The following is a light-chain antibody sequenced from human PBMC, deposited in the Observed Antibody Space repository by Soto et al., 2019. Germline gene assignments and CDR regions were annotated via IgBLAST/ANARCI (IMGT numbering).Light chain of an antibody. CDR1: RTDVGTYNF. J-gene: IGLJ2*01. V-gene: IGLV2-14*01. Sequence: QSALAQPASVSGSPGQSITISCTGTRTDVGTYNFVSWYQQHPGKVPKLMIYDVSNRPSGVSSRFSGAKSGNTASLTISGLQADDEAVYFCSSYTSSTTSYVVFGGGTKLTVL. CDR2: DVS. CDR3: SSYTSSTTSYVV.